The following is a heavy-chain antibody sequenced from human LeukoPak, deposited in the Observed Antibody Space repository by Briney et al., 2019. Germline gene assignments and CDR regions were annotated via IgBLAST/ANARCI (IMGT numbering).Heavy chain of an antibody. CDR1: GYTFDDEY. Sequence: ASVKVSCKASGYTFDDEYIHWVRQAPGLGLEWMGWINPKNGDTNHAQRFQGRVTMTRDTSISTAYMELRRLRSDDSAVYYCARRVQKLVATSWFDPWGQGTLVTVSS. CDR3: ARRVQKLVATSWFDP. D-gene: IGHD5-12*01. J-gene: IGHJ5*02. CDR2: INPKNGDT. V-gene: IGHV1-2*02.